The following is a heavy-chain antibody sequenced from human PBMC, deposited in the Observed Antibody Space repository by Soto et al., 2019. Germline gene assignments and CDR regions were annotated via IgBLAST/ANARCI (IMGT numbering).Heavy chain of an antibody. Sequence: EAHLVESGGGLVQPGGALRLSCAASGFTFSNYWIHWVRQAPGKGLGWVSRINSDGSSTNYADSVKGRFTISRDNAKNTVYLQINSQRAEDTAMFYCASSARGSYGDYSWGQGTLVTVSP. J-gene: IGHJ4*02. CDR2: INSDGSST. CDR1: GFTFSNYW. CDR3: ASSARGSYGDYS. D-gene: IGHD4-17*01. V-gene: IGHV3-74*01.